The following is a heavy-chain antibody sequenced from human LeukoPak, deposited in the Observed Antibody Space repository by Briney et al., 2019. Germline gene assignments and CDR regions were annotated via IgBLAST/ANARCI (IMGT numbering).Heavy chain of an antibody. CDR3: ARHLGRTTIAPY. J-gene: IGHJ4*02. CDR2: IYTSGST. D-gene: IGHD6-13*01. CDR1: GGSISSYY. Sequence: SETLSLTCTVSGGSISSYYWSWIRQPPGKGLEWIGYIYTSGSTNYNPSLQSRVTISVDTSMNQFSLKLSSVTAADTALYYCARHLGRTTIAPYWGQGTLVTVSS. V-gene: IGHV4-4*09.